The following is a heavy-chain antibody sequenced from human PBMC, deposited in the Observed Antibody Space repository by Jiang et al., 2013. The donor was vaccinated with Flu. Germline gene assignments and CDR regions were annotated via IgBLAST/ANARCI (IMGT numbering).Heavy chain of an antibody. Sequence: GAEVKKPGESLKISCKASGYTFTTYWIGWVRQMPGKGLEWMGIIYPGDSDARYSPSFQGQVTISADKSISTTYLQWNSLKASDTAMYYCAKLGPDLRETTRWFDPGAREPWSPSPQ. V-gene: IGHV5-51*03. CDR3: AKLGPDLRETTRWFDP. D-gene: IGHD1-14*01. CDR2: IYPGDSDA. CDR1: GYTFTTYW. J-gene: IGHJ5*02.